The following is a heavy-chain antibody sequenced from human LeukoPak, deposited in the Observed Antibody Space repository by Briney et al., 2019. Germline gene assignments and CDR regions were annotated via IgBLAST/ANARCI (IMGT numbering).Heavy chain of an antibody. Sequence: ETLSLTCTVSGGSIRSYYWSWIRQPPGKGLEWIGYIFYAGSTTYNPSLKSRVTISIDTSKNQFSLKLNSVTAADTAVYYCASGERGYSYGPLDYWGQGILVTVSS. CDR2: IFYAGST. CDR3: ASGERGYSYGPLDY. D-gene: IGHD5-18*01. CDR1: GGSIRSYY. V-gene: IGHV4-59*08. J-gene: IGHJ4*02.